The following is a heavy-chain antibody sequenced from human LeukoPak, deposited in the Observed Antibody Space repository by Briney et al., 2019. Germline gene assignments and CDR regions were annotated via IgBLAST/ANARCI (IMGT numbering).Heavy chain of an antibody. J-gene: IGHJ4*02. CDR1: GGSFSGYY. D-gene: IGHD6-13*01. CDR3: ARGLTNSSWYYFDY. Sequence: SETLSLTCAVYGGSFSGYYWSWIRQPPGKGLEWIGEINHSGSTNYNPSLKSRVTISVDTSKNQFSLKLSSVTAADTAVYYCARGLTNSSWYYFDYWGQGTLVTVSS. V-gene: IGHV4-34*01. CDR2: INHSGST.